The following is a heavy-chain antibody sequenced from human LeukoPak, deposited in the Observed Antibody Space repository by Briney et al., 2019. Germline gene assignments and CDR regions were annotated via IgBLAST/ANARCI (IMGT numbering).Heavy chain of an antibody. CDR3: ARVPPSNGHYYYYYMDV. D-gene: IGHD2-8*01. CDR2: IYYSGST. V-gene: IGHV4-59*01. J-gene: IGHJ6*03. CDR1: GGSISSYY. Sequence: KTSETLSLTCTVSGGSISSYYWSWIRQPPGKGLEWIGYIYYSGSTNYNPSLKSRVTISVDTSKNQFSLKLSSVTAADTAVYYCARVPPSNGHYYYYYMDVWGKGTTVTISS.